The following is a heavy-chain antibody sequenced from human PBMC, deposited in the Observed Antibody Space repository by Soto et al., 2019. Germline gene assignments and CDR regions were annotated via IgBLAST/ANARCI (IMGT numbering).Heavy chain of an antibody. CDR3: ANDRYGDYGGMDY. J-gene: IGHJ4*02. D-gene: IGHD4-17*01. CDR1: GFTFSTYT. V-gene: IGHV3-23*01. Sequence: EVQLLESGGGLVQPGGSLRLSCAASGFTFSTYTMICVRQAPGKGLEWVSVITGSGGSTYYADSVKGRFTISRDTSKNRLFLQKNSLRAEDTAVYYCANDRYGDYGGMDYWGQGTTVTVSS. CDR2: ITGSGGST.